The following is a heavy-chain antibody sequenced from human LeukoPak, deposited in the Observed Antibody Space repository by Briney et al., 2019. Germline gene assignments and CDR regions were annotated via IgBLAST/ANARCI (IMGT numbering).Heavy chain of an antibody. CDR1: GGSISGSGSSYY. D-gene: IGHD1-26*01. V-gene: IGHV4-39*01. J-gene: IGHJ3*02. CDR2: IYYSGST. Sequence: PSETLSLTCTVSGGSISGSGSSYYWVWIRQPPGKGLEWIGGIYYSGSTYYNPSLKSRVTISVDTSKNQFSLKLSSVTAADTAVYFCARTPRYSGNYYNAFDIWGQGTTVTASS. CDR3: ARTPRYSGNYYNAFDI.